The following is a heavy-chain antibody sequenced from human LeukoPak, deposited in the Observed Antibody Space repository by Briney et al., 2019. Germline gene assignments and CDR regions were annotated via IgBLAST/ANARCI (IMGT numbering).Heavy chain of an antibody. J-gene: IGHJ5*02. D-gene: IGHD1-26*01. CDR1: GFTFAGSA. Sequence: GGSPRLSCATSGFTFAGSAMGWVRQAPGKGLEWVSSISGSGADTYYADSVKGRFTISKDSSKNTLHLQMSSLRPEDTAVYYCAKDRGFSGSYYGFDRWGHGTLVTVSS. CDR2: ISGSGADT. CDR3: AKDRGFSGSYYGFDR. V-gene: IGHV3-23*01.